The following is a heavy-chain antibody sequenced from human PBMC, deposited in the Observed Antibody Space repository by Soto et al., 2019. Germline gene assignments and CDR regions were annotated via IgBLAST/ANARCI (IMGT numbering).Heavy chain of an antibody. CDR2: IYHSGDT. CDR1: GGSITSRW. Sequence: QVQLQESGPGLVKPSGTLSLTCAVSGGSITSRWWSWVRQPPGKGLEWIGEIYHSGDTTYNPSLGSRVAISVDKSKSQFSLKLSSVTAADTAVYYCGGNGYDAIDYWGQGTLVTVSS. D-gene: IGHD5-12*01. CDR3: GGNGYDAIDY. V-gene: IGHV4-4*02. J-gene: IGHJ4*02.